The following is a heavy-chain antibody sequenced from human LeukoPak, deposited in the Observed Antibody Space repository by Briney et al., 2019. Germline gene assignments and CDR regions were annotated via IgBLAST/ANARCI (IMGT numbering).Heavy chain of an antibody. CDR2: INTNTGNP. D-gene: IGHD4-17*01. CDR1: GYTFTSYA. Sequence: ASVKVSCKASGYTFTSYAMKWVRQAPGQGLEWMGWINTNTGNPTYAQGFTGRFVFSLDTSVSTAYLQISSLKAEDTAVYYCARDLAADYGDYGVHYYYYMDVWGKGTTVTVSS. CDR3: ARDLAADYGDYGVHYYYYMDV. J-gene: IGHJ6*03. V-gene: IGHV7-4-1*02.